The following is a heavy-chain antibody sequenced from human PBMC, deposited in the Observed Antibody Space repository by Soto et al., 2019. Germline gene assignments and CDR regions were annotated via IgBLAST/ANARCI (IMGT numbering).Heavy chain of an antibody. CDR3: AKTFGSNWLLDY. J-gene: IGHJ4*02. CDR2: MSGRGGSV. CDR1: GFTFSDYA. D-gene: IGHD6-13*01. Sequence: EVQLLESGGGLVQPGGSLRLSCAGSGFTFSDYAISWVRQAAGKGLEWVSAMSGRGGSVYYADSVKGRFSISRENSKNTVYLQMSSLRGEDTAIYYCAKTFGSNWLLDYWGRGTLVTVSS. V-gene: IGHV3-23*01.